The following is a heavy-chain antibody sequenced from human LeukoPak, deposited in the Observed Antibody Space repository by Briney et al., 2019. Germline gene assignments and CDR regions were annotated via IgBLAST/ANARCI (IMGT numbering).Heavy chain of an antibody. Sequence: ASVKVSCKASGYTFSGYYMHWVRQAPGQGLEWMGRINPNSGGTNYAQKFQGRVTMTRDTSISTAYMELSRLRSDDTAVYYCARVSAHDSSGYSWGYWGQGTLVTVSS. CDR2: INPNSGGT. J-gene: IGHJ4*02. D-gene: IGHD3-22*01. CDR1: GYTFSGYY. V-gene: IGHV1-2*06. CDR3: ARVSAHDSSGYSWGY.